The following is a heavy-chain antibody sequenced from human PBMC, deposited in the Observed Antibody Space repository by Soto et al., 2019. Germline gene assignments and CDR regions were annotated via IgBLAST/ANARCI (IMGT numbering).Heavy chain of an antibody. J-gene: IGHJ6*02. CDR1: GGSISSGGYS. D-gene: IGHD3-22*01. Sequence: SETLSLTCAVSGGSISSGGYSWRWIRQPPGKGLEWIGYIYHSGSTYYNPSLKSRVTISVDRSKNQFSLKLSSVTAADTAVYYCARVLPQGGSGYRSYGMDVWGQGTTVTVSS. CDR2: IYHSGST. V-gene: IGHV4-30-2*01. CDR3: ARVLPQGGSGYRSYGMDV.